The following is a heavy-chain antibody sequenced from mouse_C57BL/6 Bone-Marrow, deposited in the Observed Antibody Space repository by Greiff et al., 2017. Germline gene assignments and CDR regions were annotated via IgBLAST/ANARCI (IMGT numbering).Heavy chain of an antibody. D-gene: IGHD1-1*01. CDR2: ISSGSSTI. J-gene: IGHJ2*01. CDR1: GFTFSDYG. V-gene: IGHV5-17*01. CDR3: AREDYYGSSFFDY. Sequence: DVKLVESGGGLVKPGGSLKLSCAASGFTFSDYGMHWVRQAPEKGLEWVAYISSGSSTIYYADTVKGRFTISRENAKNTLFLQMTSLRSEDTAMYYCAREDYYGSSFFDYWGQGTTLTVSS.